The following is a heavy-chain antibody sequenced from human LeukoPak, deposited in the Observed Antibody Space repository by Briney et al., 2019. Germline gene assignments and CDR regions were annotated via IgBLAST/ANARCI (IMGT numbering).Heavy chain of an antibody. D-gene: IGHD5-18*01. Sequence: PSETLSLTRAVYGGSFSGYYWSWIRQPPGKGLEWIGEINHSGSTNYNPSLKSRVTISVDTSKNQFSLKLSSVTAADTAVYYCARGDTAMAVDYWGQGTLVTVSS. V-gene: IGHV4-34*01. CDR3: ARGDTAMAVDY. J-gene: IGHJ4*02. CDR1: GGSFSGYY. CDR2: INHSGST.